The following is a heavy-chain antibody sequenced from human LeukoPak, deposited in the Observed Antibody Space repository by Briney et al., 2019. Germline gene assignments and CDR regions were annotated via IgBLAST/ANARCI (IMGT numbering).Heavy chain of an antibody. CDR1: GFTFSSCA. Sequence: AGGSLRLSCPASGFTFSSCALHWVRQAPGKGLEWVAVISYDGSNKYYADSVKGRFTISRDNSKNTLYLQMNSLRAEDTAVYYCARDGLKYSSGPANVWGKGTTVTVSS. V-gene: IGHV3-30-3*01. J-gene: IGHJ6*04. D-gene: IGHD6-25*01. CDR2: ISYDGSNK. CDR3: ARDGLKYSSGPANV.